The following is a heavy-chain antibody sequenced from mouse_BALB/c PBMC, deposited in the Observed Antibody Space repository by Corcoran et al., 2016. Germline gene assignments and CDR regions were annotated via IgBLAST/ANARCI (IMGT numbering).Heavy chain of an antibody. J-gene: IGHJ1*01. CDR3: AREGRRWYFYV. Sequence: EVQLQQSGPELVKPGASVKMSCKASGYTFTSYVMHWVKQKPGQGLEWIGYINPYNDGTKYNEKFKGKATLTSDKSSSTAYMELSSLTSEDSAVYYCAREGRRWYFYVWGAGTTVTVSS. V-gene: IGHV1S136*01. CDR2: INPYNDGT. CDR1: GYTFTSYV.